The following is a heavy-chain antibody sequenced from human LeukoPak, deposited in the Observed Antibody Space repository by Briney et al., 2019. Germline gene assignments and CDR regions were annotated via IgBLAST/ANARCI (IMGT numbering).Heavy chain of an antibody. Sequence: PGGSLRLSCAASGFTFSNYGMHWVRQAPGKGLEWVAFIRSDGINKYHADSVKGRFTISRDNSKNTLYLQMNSLRAEDTAVYYCARHRSGGSQDDAFDIWGQGTMVTVSS. CDR1: GFTFSNYG. J-gene: IGHJ3*02. V-gene: IGHV3-30*02. D-gene: IGHD2-15*01. CDR2: IRSDGINK. CDR3: ARHRSGGSQDDAFDI.